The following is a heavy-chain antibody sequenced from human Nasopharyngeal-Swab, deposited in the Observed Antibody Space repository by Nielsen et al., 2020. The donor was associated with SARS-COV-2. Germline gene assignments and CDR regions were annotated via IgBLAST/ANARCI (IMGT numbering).Heavy chain of an antibody. D-gene: IGHD3-3*01. J-gene: IGHJ6*03. Sequence: SETLSLTCAVYGGSFSGYYWNWIRQPPGKGLEWIGEINHSGSTNHNPSLKTRVTISVDTSKNQFSLRLSSVTAADTAVYYCARGRDFWSGYSFYYSHYYMDAWGKGTTVTVTS. CDR3: ARGRDFWSGYSFYYSHYYMDA. CDR1: GGSFSGYY. V-gene: IGHV4-34*01. CDR2: INHSGST.